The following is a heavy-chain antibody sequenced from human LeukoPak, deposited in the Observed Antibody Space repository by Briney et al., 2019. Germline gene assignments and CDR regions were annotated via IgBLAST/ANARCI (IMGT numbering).Heavy chain of an antibody. J-gene: IGHJ4*02. Sequence: SVKVSCKASGYSFTSYAMNWVRQAPGQGLEWMGWINTNTGNPTYAQGFTGRCVFSLDTSVSTAYLQISSLKAEDTAVYSCARVAEYSSGWYDPFDYWGQGTLVTVSS. CDR1: GYSFTSYA. CDR2: INTNTGNP. CDR3: ARVAEYSSGWYDPFDY. D-gene: IGHD6-19*01. V-gene: IGHV7-4-1*02.